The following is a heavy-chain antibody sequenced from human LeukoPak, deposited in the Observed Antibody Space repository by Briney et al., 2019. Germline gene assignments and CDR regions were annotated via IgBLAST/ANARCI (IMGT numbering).Heavy chain of an antibody. V-gene: IGHV3-23*01. CDR1: GISLSNYA. CDR2: ISERGGST. CDR3: AGGLRFLEWLLPFDY. J-gene: IGHJ4*02. D-gene: IGHD3-3*01. Sequence: GGSLRLSCVVSGISLSNYAMTWVRQAPGKGLEWVSYISERGGSTTYADSVKGRFTISRDNSKNTLYLQMNSLRAEDTAVYYCAGGLRFLEWLLPFDYWGQGTLVTVSS.